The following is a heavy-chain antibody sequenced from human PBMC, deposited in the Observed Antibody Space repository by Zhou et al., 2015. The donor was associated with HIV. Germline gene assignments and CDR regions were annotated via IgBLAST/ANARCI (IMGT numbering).Heavy chain of an antibody. J-gene: IGHJ5*02. CDR1: GGTFSNYA. Sequence: QVQLVQSGAEVKKPGSSVKVSCKASGGTFSNYAISWVRQAPGQGLEWMGAIIPIFGTANYAPKFQGRVAFTADRSTSTAYMELRGLTSEDTAVYYCARAPGVDYYDSSGYPWGQGTLVTVSS. D-gene: IGHD3-22*01. CDR2: IIPIFGTA. V-gene: IGHV1-69*06. CDR3: ARAPGVDYYDSSGYP.